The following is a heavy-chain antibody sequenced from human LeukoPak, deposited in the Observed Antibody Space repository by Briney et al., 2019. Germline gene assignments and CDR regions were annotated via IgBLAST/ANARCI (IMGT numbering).Heavy chain of an antibody. CDR2: ITNSGGTT. V-gene: IGHV3-23*01. CDR3: AKDWGYGSGTYYPH. CDR1: GFTFSSNS. Sequence: TGGSLRLSCAASGFTFSSNSMNWVRQAPGKGLEWVSVITNSGGTTYYADSVKGRFTISRDNSKNMLYLQMNSLRAEDTAVYYCAKDWGYGSGTYYPHWGQGTLVTVSS. J-gene: IGHJ4*02. D-gene: IGHD3-10*01.